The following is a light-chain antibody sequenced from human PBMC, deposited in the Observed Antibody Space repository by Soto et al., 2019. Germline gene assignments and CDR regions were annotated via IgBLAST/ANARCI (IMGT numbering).Light chain of an antibody. J-gene: IGKJ3*01. Sequence: EIVLTQSPGTLSLFPGERATLSCRASQRVSSTYFAWYRQKPGQPPRLLIYGASKRATGVPDRVSGSGSGTDFTLTINSREPEDFAVYYCQHYASSPPGFTFGPGTTVDIK. CDR2: GAS. CDR3: QHYASSPPGFT. CDR1: QRVSSTY. V-gene: IGKV3-20*01.